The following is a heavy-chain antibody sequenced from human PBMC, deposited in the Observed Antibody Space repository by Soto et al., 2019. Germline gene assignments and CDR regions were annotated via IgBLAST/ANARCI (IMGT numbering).Heavy chain of an antibody. CDR3: ASTFTSGTNCFDY. Sequence: HLQLQESGPGLVKPSETLSLTCTVSGGSISTSSYYWGWIRQSPGKGLEWIGSIHYSGRTYYNPSLQSRVTISVDTSKNPLALKLMTSVTAAATAVYYCASTFTSGTNCFDYWGQGSLVTVSS. D-gene: IGHD2-2*01. CDR2: IHYSGRT. J-gene: IGHJ4*02. V-gene: IGHV4-39*01. CDR1: GGSISTSSYY.